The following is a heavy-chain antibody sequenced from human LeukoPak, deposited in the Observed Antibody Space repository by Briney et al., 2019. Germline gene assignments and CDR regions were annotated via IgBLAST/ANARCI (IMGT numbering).Heavy chain of an antibody. V-gene: IGHV4-59*01. CDR3: AREGSTTCTLDY. D-gene: IGHD2-15*01. J-gene: IGHJ4*02. Sequence: NPSETLSLTCTVSGGSISSYYWSWIRQPPGKGLEWIGYIYYSGSTNYNPSLKSRVTISVDTSKNQFSLKLSSVTAADTAVYYCAREGSTTCTLDYWGQGTLVTVSS. CDR1: GGSISSYY. CDR2: IYYSGST.